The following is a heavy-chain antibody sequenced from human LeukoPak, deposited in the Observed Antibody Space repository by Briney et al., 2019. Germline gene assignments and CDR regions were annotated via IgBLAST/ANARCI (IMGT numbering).Heavy chain of an antibody. CDR1: GYTFTGYY. CDR3: ARDDNSGSYPAW. D-gene: IGHD1-26*01. V-gene: IGHV1-46*01. J-gene: IGHJ4*02. Sequence: ASVKVSCKASGYTFTGYYMHWVRQAPGQGLEWMGWINPNSGGTSYAQKFQGRVTMTRDTSTSTVYMELSSLRSEDTAVYYCARDDNSGSYPAWWGQGTLVTVSS. CDR2: INPNSGGT.